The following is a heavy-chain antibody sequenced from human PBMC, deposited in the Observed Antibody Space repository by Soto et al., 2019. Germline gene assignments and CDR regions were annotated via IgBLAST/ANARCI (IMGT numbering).Heavy chain of an antibody. Sequence: QVQLVQSGAEVKKPGASVMVSCKASGYTFTSYGISWVRQAPGQGLEWMGWISAYNGNTNYAQKHQGRVTMTTDTSTSTAYMELRSLRSDDTAVYYCASVTQTNYYYYGMDVWGQGTTVPVSS. CDR2: ISAYNGNT. CDR3: ASVTQTNYYYYGMDV. J-gene: IGHJ6*02. CDR1: GYTFTSYG. D-gene: IGHD4-4*01. V-gene: IGHV1-18*04.